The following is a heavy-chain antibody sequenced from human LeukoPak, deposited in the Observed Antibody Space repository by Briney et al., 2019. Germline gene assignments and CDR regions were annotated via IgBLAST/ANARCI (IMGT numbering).Heavy chain of an antibody. CDR2: IYYSGST. CDR1: GGSISSTSYY. V-gene: IGHV4-39*07. D-gene: IGHD3-22*01. J-gene: IGHJ4*02. CDR3: ARRIAWLSPDY. Sequence: SETLSLTCTVSGGSISSTSYYWGWIRQPPGKGLDWIGSIYYSGSTYYNPSLKSRVTISVDTSKNQFSLKLSSVTAADTAVYYCARRIAWLSPDYWGQGTLVTVSS.